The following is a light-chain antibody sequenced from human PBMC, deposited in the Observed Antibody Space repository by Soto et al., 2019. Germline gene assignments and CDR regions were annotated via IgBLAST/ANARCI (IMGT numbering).Light chain of an antibody. CDR2: EVR. CDR1: SSDVGGYNH. CDR3: SSYTARGTRV. J-gene: IGLJ1*01. V-gene: IGLV2-14*01. Sequence: QLVLTQPASVSGSPGQSITISCTGTSSDVGGYNHVSWYQQHPGKAPKLIIYEVRNRPSGVSFRFSGSKSGNTASLTISGLQAEDEADYYCSSYTARGTRVFGTGTKLTVL.